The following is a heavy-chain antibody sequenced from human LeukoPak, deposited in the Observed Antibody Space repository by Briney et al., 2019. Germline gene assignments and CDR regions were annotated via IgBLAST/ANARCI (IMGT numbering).Heavy chain of an antibody. J-gene: IGHJ2*01. CDR1: GGSISSYY. CDR2: IYYSGST. Sequence: SETLSLTCTVSGGSISSYYWSWIRQPPGKGLEWIGYIYYSGSTNYNPSLKGRVTISVDTSKNQFSLKLSSVTAADTAVYYCARIRSIAAAGVKYFDLWGRGTLVTVSS. V-gene: IGHV4-59*08. D-gene: IGHD6-13*01. CDR3: ARIRSIAAAGVKYFDL.